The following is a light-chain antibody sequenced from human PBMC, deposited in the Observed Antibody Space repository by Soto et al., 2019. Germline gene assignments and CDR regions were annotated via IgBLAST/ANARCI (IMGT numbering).Light chain of an antibody. J-gene: IGKJ2*01. V-gene: IGKV3-15*01. CDR3: QQYGDWPYT. CDR2: GAS. Sequence: EIVLTQSPATLSVSPGERATLSCRASQSVSRASQSVSSNLAWYQQKPGQAPRLLVYGASTRATGIPARFSGSGSGAEFTLTISSLQSEDFAVYYCQQYGDWPYTFGQGTNLEIK. CDR1: QSVSSN.